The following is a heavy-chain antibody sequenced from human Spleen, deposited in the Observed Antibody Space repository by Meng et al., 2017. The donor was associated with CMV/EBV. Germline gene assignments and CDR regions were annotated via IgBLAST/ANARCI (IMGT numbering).Heavy chain of an antibody. J-gene: IGHJ5*02. D-gene: IGHD1-14*01. Sequence: SETLSLTCAVSGGSVSSTSYYWAWVRQSPGKGLEWIANVYYTGDTYYNPSLKSRVTISIDTSENYFSLRLTSVTAAATAVYFCARVDPGTPLNWFDPWGQGTLVTVSS. CDR2: VYYTGDT. CDR3: ARVDPGTPLNWFDP. CDR1: GGSVSSTSYY. V-gene: IGHV4-39*07.